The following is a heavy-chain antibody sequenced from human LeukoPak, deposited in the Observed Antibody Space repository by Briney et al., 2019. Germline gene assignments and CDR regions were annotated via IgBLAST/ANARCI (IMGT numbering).Heavy chain of an antibody. V-gene: IGHV4-61*02. CDR1: GGSISSGSYY. J-gene: IGHJ4*02. CDR2: IYTSGSA. D-gene: IGHD4-17*01. CDR3: ARVTPHYGDYSYFDY. Sequence: SETLSLTCTVSGGSISSGSYYWSWIRQPAGKGLEWIGRIYTSGSANYNPSLKSRVTISVDTSKNQFSLKLSSVTAADTAVYYCARVTPHYGDYSYFDYWGQGTLVTVS.